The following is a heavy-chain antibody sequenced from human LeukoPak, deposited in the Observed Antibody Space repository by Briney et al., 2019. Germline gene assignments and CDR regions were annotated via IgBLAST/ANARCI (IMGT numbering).Heavy chain of an antibody. CDR1: GYTFTVYY. Sequence: ASVKVSCKASGYTFTVYYIHWVRQAPGQGLEWMGGIIPIFGTANYAQKFQGRVTITTDESTSTAYMELSSLRSEDTAVCYCARISSSHNYRDWGQGTLVTVSS. CDR3: ARISSSHNYRD. D-gene: IGHD6-13*01. J-gene: IGHJ4*02. CDR2: IIPIFGTA. V-gene: IGHV1-69*05.